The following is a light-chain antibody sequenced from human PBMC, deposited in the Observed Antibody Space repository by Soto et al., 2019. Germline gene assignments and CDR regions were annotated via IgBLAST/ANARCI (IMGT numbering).Light chain of an antibody. CDR2: ANT. J-gene: IGLJ1*01. V-gene: IGLV1-40*01. Sequence: QSVLTHPPSVSGAPGQRVTISCTGSSSNIGAGYDVHWYQQLPGTAPKLLIFANTFRPSGVPDRVSGSKSGTSGSLAITGLQADDEADYYCQSYDSSLSTYVFGTGTKVTVL. CDR1: SSNIGAGYD. CDR3: QSYDSSLSTYV.